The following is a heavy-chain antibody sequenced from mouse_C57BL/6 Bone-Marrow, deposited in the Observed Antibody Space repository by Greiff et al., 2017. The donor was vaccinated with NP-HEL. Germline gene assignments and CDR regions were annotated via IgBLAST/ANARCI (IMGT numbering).Heavy chain of an antibody. Sequence: QVQLQQPGAELVKPGASVKMSCKASVYTFTSYWITWVKQRPGQGLEWIGDIYPGSGSTNYNEKFKSKATLTVDTSSSTAYMQLSSLTSEDSAVYYCARNVGFITTVVAPFDYWGQGTTLTVSS. J-gene: IGHJ2*01. CDR1: VYTFTSYW. CDR3: ARNVGFITTVVAPFDY. CDR2: IYPGSGST. V-gene: IGHV1-55*01. D-gene: IGHD1-1*01.